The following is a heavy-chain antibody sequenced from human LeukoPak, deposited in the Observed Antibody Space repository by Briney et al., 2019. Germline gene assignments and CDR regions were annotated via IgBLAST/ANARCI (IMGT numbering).Heavy chain of an antibody. J-gene: IGHJ4*02. CDR3: TTVEGSGWPDFDY. CDR1: GFTFSNAW. V-gene: IGHV3-15*01. D-gene: IGHD6-19*01. Sequence: GGSLRLSCAASGFTFSNAWMSWVRQAPGKGLEWVGRIKSKTDGGTTDYAAPVKGRFTISRDDSKNTLYLQMNSLKTEDTAVYYCTTVEGSGWPDFDYWGQGTLVTVSS. CDR2: IKSKTDGGTT.